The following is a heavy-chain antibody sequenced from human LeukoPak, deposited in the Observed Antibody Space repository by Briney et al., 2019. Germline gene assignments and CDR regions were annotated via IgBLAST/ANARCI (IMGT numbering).Heavy chain of an antibody. J-gene: IGHJ4*02. CDR2: MNQDGSAI. CDR1: GFTFRRHS. Sequence: GGSLRLSCAASGFTFRRHSMSWVRQAPGKGLERVAHMNQDGSAIYSIDSVEGRFTISRDNDKNSLYLHMSGLTVADTAVYYCARTVPGHPDAYFDYWGQGTLVTVSS. D-gene: IGHD6-19*01. V-gene: IGHV3-7*01. CDR3: ARTVPGHPDAYFDY.